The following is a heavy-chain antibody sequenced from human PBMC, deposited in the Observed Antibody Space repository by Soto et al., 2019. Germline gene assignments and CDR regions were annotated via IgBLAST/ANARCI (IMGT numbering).Heavy chain of an antibody. V-gene: IGHV1-3*01. D-gene: IGHD6-19*01. J-gene: IGHJ4*02. Sequence: QVQLVQSGAEAKKPGASVKVSCKASGYTFTSYAINWVRQAPGQRLEWMGWINAGNNNTKYSQKFQGRVTISRDTSATTAYMELSSLRSEDTAVYYCARDQGSGAFDYWGQGTLVTVSS. CDR1: GYTFTSYA. CDR3: ARDQGSGAFDY. CDR2: INAGNNNT.